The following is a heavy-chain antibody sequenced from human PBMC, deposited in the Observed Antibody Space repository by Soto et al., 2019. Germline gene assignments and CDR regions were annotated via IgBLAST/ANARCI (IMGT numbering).Heavy chain of an antibody. Sequence: GGSLRLSCAASGFTFSSYGMHWVRQAPGKGLEWVAVISYDGSNKYYADSVKGRFTISRDNSKNTLYLQMNSLRAEDTAVYYCAKARSSSWLYYYYYYGMDVWGQGTTVTVSS. CDR1: GFTFSSYG. D-gene: IGHD6-13*01. V-gene: IGHV3-30*18. CDR3: AKARSSSWLYYYYYYGMDV. CDR2: ISYDGSNK. J-gene: IGHJ6*02.